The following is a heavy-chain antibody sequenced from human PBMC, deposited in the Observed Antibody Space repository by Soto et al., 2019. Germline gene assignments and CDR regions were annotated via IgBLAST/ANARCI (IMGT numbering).Heavy chain of an antibody. CDR3: ARLRPNYDFWSGYEYYYYYGMEV. Sequence: GESLKISCKGSGYSFTSYWISCVRQMPGKGLEWMGRIDPSDSYINYSPSFQCHVTISADKSISTAYLQWSSLKASETAMYYCARLRPNYDFWSGYEYYYYYGMEVWGQGTTVTVSS. D-gene: IGHD3-3*01. J-gene: IGHJ6*02. CDR1: GYSFTSYW. CDR2: IDPSDSYI. V-gene: IGHV5-10-1*01.